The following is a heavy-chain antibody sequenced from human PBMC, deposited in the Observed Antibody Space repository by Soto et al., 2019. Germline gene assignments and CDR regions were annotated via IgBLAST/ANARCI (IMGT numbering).Heavy chain of an antibody. Sequence: QVQLQESGPGLVKPSETLSLTCSVSDDSVNSIGYYWTWLRQFPGRGLEWIGCVYFGGRTYFNPSLKSRLMMSLDTSRNQFSLKMTSMTAADMAVYYCARMLADVYHLWGQGTLVSVSS. CDR2: VYFGGRT. CDR3: ARMLADVYHL. V-gene: IGHV4-31*02. J-gene: IGHJ4*02. CDR1: DDSVNSIGYY. D-gene: IGHD2-2*01.